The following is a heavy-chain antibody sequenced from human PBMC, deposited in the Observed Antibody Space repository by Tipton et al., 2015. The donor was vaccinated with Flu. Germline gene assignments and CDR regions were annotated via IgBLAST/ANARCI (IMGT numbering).Heavy chain of an antibody. J-gene: IGHJ4*02. CDR1: SGSIGSTNYF. D-gene: IGHD6-13*01. V-gene: IGHV4-39*07. Sequence: GLVKPSETLSLTCTVSSGSIGSTNYFCAWIRQPPGKRLELIGSIYPSGTTYYNPSLKSRVTISADTSKSQFSLKLRSVTAADTAVYYCAREAPIAAAGGVWWEFDYWGQGTLVTVSS. CDR3: AREAPIAAAGGVWWEFDY. CDR2: IYPSGTT.